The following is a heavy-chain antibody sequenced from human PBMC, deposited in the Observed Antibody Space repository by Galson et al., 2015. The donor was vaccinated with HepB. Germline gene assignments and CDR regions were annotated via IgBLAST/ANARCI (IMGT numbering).Heavy chain of an antibody. V-gene: IGHV1-46*01. CDR1: GYTFTSYY. J-gene: IGHJ3*02. CDR3: AKSTSDDAFDI. Sequence: SVKVSCKASGYTFTSYYMHWVRQAPGQGLEWMGIINPSGGSTSYAQKFQGRVTMTRDTSTSTVYMELSSLRSEDTAVYYCAKSTSDDAFDIWGQGTMVTVSS. D-gene: IGHD2-2*01. CDR2: INPSGGST.